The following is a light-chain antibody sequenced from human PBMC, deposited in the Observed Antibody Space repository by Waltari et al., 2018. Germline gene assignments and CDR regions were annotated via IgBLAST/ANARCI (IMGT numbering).Light chain of an antibody. CDR2: EGS. Sequence: QSALAQPASVSGSPGQSITISCTGTSSDVGTYNLVSWYQQHPGRAPKVLIYEGSERPSGVSSRFTCSKSGNTASLTISGLQAEDEADYYCCSYAGSSTVVFGGGTRLTVL. CDR1: SSDVGTYNL. V-gene: IGLV2-23*01. J-gene: IGLJ2*01. CDR3: CSYAGSSTVV.